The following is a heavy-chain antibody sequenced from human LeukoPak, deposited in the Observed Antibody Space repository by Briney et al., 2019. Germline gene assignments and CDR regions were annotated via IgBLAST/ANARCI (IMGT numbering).Heavy chain of an antibody. V-gene: IGHV3-48*03. Sequence: PGGSLRLSCAASGFTFSSYEMNWARQAPGKGLEWASYINSAGSTIYYADSVKGRFTISRDNAKNSLYLQMNSLRAEDTAVYYCARGQYYDILTGYYGPPFDYWGQGTLITVSS. J-gene: IGHJ4*02. CDR2: INSAGSTI. D-gene: IGHD3-9*01. CDR1: GFTFSSYE. CDR3: ARGQYYDILTGYYGPPFDY.